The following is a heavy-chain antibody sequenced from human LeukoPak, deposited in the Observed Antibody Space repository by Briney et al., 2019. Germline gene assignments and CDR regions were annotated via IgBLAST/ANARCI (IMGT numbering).Heavy chain of an antibody. CDR1: GLTFSSYW. V-gene: IGHV3-48*04. CDR2: ISSSSSTI. J-gene: IGHJ3*02. Sequence: GGSLRLSCAASGLTFSSYWMHWVRQAPGKGLEWVSYISSSSSTIYCADSVKGRFTISRDNAKTSLYLQMNSLRAEDTAVYYCARSYSGSYSDAFDIWGQGTMVTVSS. D-gene: IGHD1-26*01. CDR3: ARSYSGSYSDAFDI.